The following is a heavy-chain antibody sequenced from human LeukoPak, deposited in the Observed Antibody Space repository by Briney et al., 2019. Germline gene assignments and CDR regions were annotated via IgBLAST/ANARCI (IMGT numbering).Heavy chain of an antibody. CDR3: AKFISNGFDI. J-gene: IGHJ3*02. CDR1: RFTFSSYA. CDR2: ISGSGGNT. D-gene: IGHD3-10*01. Sequence: GGSLRLSCAASRFTFSSYAVSWVRQAPGKGLEWVSSISGSGGNTYYADSVKGRFTISRDNSKNTLYLQMNSLRAEDTAVYYCAKFISNGFDIWGQGTMVTVSS. V-gene: IGHV3-23*01.